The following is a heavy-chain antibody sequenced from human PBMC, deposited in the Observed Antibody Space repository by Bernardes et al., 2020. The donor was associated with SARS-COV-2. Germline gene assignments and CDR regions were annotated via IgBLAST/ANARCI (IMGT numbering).Heavy chain of an antibody. CDR3: AREGGYEDIVVVPAARDYYYYMDV. CDR2: INHSGST. J-gene: IGHJ6*03. Sequence: SETLSLTCAVYGGSFSGYYWSWIPQPPGKGLEWIGEINHSGSTNYNPSLKSRVTISVDTSKNQFSLKLSSVTAADTAVYYCAREGGYEDIVVVPAARDYYYYMDVWGKGTTVTVSS. D-gene: IGHD2-2*01. CDR1: GGSFSGYY. V-gene: IGHV4-34*01.